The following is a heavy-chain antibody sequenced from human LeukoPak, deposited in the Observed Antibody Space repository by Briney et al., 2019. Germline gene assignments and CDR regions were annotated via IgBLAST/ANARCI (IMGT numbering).Heavy chain of an antibody. CDR3: ARSRLPTVTVIDY. Sequence: SETLSLTCTVSGGSISSYYWSWIRQPPGKGLEWIGNIYYSGSTNYNPSLRSRVTISVDTSMNQFSLRLSSVTAADTAVYYCARSRLPTVTVIDYWGQGTLVTVSS. D-gene: IGHD4-17*01. J-gene: IGHJ4*02. CDR2: IYYSGST. CDR1: GGSISSYY. V-gene: IGHV4-59*01.